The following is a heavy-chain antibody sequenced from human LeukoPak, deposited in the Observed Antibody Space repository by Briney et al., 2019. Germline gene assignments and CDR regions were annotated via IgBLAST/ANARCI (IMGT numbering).Heavy chain of an antibody. Sequence: SETLSLTCTVSGGSISSSSDYWGWIRQPPGKGLEWIGSINHSGSTNYNPSLKSRVTISVDTSKNQFSLKLSSVTAADTAVYYCARLRPCSSTSCYYFDYWGQGTLVTVSS. V-gene: IGHV4-39*07. CDR1: GGSISSSSDY. CDR3: ARLRPCSSTSCYYFDY. CDR2: INHSGST. D-gene: IGHD2-2*01. J-gene: IGHJ4*02.